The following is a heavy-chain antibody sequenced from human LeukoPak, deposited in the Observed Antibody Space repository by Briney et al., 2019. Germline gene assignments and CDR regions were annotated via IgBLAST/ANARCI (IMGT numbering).Heavy chain of an antibody. V-gene: IGHV4-4*02. J-gene: IGHJ6*03. Sequence: SETLSLTCAVSGGSISSSNWWSWVRQPPGKGLEWIGEIYHSGSTNYNPSLKSRVTISVDKSKNQFSLKLSSVTAADTAVYYCARDNVDRIAAAGTNYYYYMDVWGKGTTVTVSS. CDR1: GGSISSSNW. CDR3: ARDNVDRIAAAGTNYYYYMDV. D-gene: IGHD6-13*01. CDR2: IYHSGST.